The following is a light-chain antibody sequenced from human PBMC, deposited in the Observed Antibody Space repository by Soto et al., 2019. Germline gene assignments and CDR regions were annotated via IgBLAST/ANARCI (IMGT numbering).Light chain of an antibody. CDR2: GAS. J-gene: IGKJ5*01. CDR1: QSVSIR. V-gene: IGKV3-20*01. Sequence: EVVLTQSPGTLSLSPGERATLSCRASQSVSIRLAWYQHKSGQAPRLLISGASSRATGIPDRFSGSGSGTDFTLTISRLEPEDFALYYCQHYYGTSPITFGQGTRLAIK. CDR3: QHYYGTSPIT.